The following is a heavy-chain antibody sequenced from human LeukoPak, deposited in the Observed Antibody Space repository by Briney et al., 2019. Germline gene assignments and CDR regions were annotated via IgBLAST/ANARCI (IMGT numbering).Heavy chain of an antibody. CDR1: GFTFSSYW. J-gene: IGHJ4*02. D-gene: IGHD3-10*01. CDR3: ARYYYGSGSYNALYYFDY. V-gene: IGHV3-21*05. CDR2: ISSSSSYT. Sequence: GGSLRLSCAASGFTFSSYWMSWVRQAPGKGLEWVSYISSSSSYTNYADSVKGRFTISRDNAKNSLYLQMNSLRAEDTAVYYCARYYYGSGSYNALYYFDYWGQGTLVTVSS.